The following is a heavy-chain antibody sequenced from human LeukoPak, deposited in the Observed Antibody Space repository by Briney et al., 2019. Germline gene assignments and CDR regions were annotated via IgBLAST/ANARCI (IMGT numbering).Heavy chain of an antibody. CDR3: AREGGIVVVPAAIPNWFDP. J-gene: IGHJ5*02. V-gene: IGHV1-46*03. CDR1: GYTFTSYY. Sequence: ASVKVSCKASGYTFTSYYMHWVRQAPGQGLEWMGIINPSGGSTSYAQKFQGGVTMTRDTSTSTVYMELSSLRSEDTAVYYCAREGGIVVVPAAIPNWFDPWGQGTLVTVSS. D-gene: IGHD2-2*02. CDR2: INPSGGST.